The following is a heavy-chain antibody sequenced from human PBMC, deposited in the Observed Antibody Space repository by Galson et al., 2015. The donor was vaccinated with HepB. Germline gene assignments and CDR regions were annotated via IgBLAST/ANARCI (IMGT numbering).Heavy chain of an antibody. CDR3: ARDYDTSGV. V-gene: IGHV3-48*03. Sequence: SLRLSCAASGFTLSTYEMNWVRQAPGKGLEWVSYISTSGITKKYADSVKGRFTISRDNAKNPLYLQMNSLRVEDTAIYYCARDYDTSGVWGQGTLVSVSS. D-gene: IGHD3-22*01. J-gene: IGHJ4*02. CDR2: ISTSGITK. CDR1: GFTLSTYE.